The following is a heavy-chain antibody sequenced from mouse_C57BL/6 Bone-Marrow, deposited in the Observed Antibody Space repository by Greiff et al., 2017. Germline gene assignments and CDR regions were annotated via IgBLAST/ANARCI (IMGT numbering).Heavy chain of an antibody. CDR1: GYTFTSYW. CDR2: LDPSDSYT. D-gene: IGHD3-1*01. Sequence: VQLQQPGAELVKPGASVKLSCKASGYTFTSYWMQWVKQRPGQGLEWIGELDPSDSYTNYTQKFQGKATLTVDTSSSTAYMQLSSLTSEDSAVYDCATGLRPLYAMDYWGQGTSVTVSS. V-gene: IGHV1-50*01. J-gene: IGHJ4*01. CDR3: ATGLRPLYAMDY.